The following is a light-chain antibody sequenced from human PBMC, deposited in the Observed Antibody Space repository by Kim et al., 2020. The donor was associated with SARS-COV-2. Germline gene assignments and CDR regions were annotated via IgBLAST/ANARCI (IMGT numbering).Light chain of an antibody. CDR3: QQYDDSLFT. CDR2: GTS. V-gene: IGKV3-20*01. CDR1: QSVSSNS. J-gene: IGKJ3*01. Sequence: PGEDATLSCRASQSVSSNSLAWYQQKPGQAPRLLIHGTSSRATGIPDRFSGSGSGTDFTLTISRLDPEDFAVYYCQQYDDSLFTFGPGTKVDIK.